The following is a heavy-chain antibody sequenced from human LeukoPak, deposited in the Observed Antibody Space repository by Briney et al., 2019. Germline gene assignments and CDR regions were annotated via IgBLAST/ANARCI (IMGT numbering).Heavy chain of an antibody. CDR3: TRDHYPGIARGGACNL. CDR2: ISYDGSKR. CDR1: GFTFNSFA. V-gene: IGHV3-30-3*01. J-gene: IGHJ3*01. D-gene: IGHD2/OR15-2a*01. Sequence: PGRSLRLSCVASGFTFNSFAMHWVRQAPGKGLEWVAVISYDGSKRYYADSGKGRFTISRDNSKNATYLEMNSMRVEDTAKYYCTRDHYPGIARGGACNLWGQGTMVTVSS.